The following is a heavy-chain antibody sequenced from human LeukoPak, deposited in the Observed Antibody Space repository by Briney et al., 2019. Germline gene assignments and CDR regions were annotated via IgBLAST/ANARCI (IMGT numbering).Heavy chain of an antibody. V-gene: IGHV4-34*01. CDR2: VKHDGDT. CDR1: GASFNTYY. J-gene: IGHJ5*01. D-gene: IGHD2-8*01. CDR3: ARGPVALPNDRLSLFFDF. Sequence: SETLPLTCAVYGASFNTYYWTWIRQSPDKGLEWIGEVKHDGDTNVNPSLRSRVVMSVGASKNQFSLKMTSVTAADTAIYFCARGPVALPNDRLSLFFDFWGQGTLVTVSS.